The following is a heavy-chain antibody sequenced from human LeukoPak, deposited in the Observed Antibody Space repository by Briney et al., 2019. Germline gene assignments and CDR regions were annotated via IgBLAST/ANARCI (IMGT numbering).Heavy chain of an antibody. Sequence: SETLSLTCAVYGGSFSGYYWSWIRQPPGKGLEWIGEINHSGSTNYNPSLKSRVTISVDTSKNQFSLKLSSVTAADTAVYYCARHRDGYNPDDAFDIWGQGTMVTVSS. D-gene: IGHD5-24*01. CDR3: ARHRDGYNPDDAFDI. V-gene: IGHV4-34*01. J-gene: IGHJ3*02. CDR1: GGSFSGYY. CDR2: INHSGST.